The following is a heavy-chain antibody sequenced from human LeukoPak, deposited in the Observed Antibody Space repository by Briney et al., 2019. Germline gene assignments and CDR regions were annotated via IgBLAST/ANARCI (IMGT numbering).Heavy chain of an antibody. Sequence: VASVKVSCKASGYTFSSYHMHWVRLAPGQGLEWMGIINPSGGSTSYAQKSQGRVTMTRDMSTSTVYMELSSLRSEDTAVYYCASNLGSPSEGWGQGTLVTVSS. CDR2: INPSGGST. J-gene: IGHJ4*02. CDR1: GYTFSSYH. V-gene: IGHV1-46*01. D-gene: IGHD1-26*01. CDR3: ASNLGSPSEG.